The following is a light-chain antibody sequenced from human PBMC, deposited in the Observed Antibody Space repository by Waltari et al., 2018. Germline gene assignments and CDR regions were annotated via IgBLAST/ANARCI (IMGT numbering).Light chain of an antibody. CDR2: AVS. CDR3: SSYAGSSKGV. J-gene: IGLJ2*01. V-gene: IGLV2-23*02. Sequence: QSALTQPASVSGSPGQSITISCTGTSSDVGNYKRVSWYQQHPGKAPKHMIYAVSKRPLGVSDRFSGSKSGDMASLTISGRQPEDEAEYFCSSYAGSSKGVFGGGTKVTVL. CDR1: SSDVGNYKR.